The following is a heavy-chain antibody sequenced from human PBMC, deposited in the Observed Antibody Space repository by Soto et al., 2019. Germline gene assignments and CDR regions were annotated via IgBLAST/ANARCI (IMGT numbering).Heavy chain of an antibody. D-gene: IGHD1-1*01. V-gene: IGHV1-18*04. CDR3: ARHNSQWPNWFDP. Sequence: ASVKVSCKASGYTFSNDGITWVRQAPGQGLEWMGWVSAYNRNTNYAQKFEDRVTMTTDTSTGTAYMDLRSLRSDDTAVYYCARHNSQWPNWFDPWGQGTPVTVSS. J-gene: IGHJ5*02. CDR2: VSAYNRNT. CDR1: GYTFSNDG.